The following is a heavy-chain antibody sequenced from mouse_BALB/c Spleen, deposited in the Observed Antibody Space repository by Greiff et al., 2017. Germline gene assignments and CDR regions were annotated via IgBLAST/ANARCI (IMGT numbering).Heavy chain of an antibody. V-gene: IGHV1-9*01. J-gene: IGHJ3*01. CDR2: ILPGSGST. CDR1: GYPFSSYW. D-gene: IGHD2-14*01. Sequence: QVQLQQSGAELMKPGASVKISCKATGYPFSSYWLAWVKQRPGHGLEWIGEILPGSGSTNYNEKFKGKATFAADTSSNTAYMQLSSLTSEDSAVYYCARRHYRYDVAYWGQGTLVTVSA. CDR3: ARRHYRYDVAY.